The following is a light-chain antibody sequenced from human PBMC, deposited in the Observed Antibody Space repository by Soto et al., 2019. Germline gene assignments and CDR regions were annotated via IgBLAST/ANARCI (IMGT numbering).Light chain of an antibody. CDR1: QTVGSD. J-gene: IGKJ5*01. Sequence: IVMTQSPAILSVSPGERATLSCRASQTVGSDLAWYQQKPGQAPRLLIYDASTRATDIPARFSGSGSGTECTLTISSLQSEDCAVYFCQQHKTWPLTFGQGTRLDIK. CDR3: QQHKTWPLT. V-gene: IGKV3-15*01. CDR2: DAS.